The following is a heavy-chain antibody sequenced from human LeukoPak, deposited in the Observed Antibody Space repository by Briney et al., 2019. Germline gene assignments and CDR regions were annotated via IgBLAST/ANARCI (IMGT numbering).Heavy chain of an antibody. Sequence: GGSLRLSCAASGFTFSSYWMHWVRHAPGKGLVWVSRINTDGSSTSYAGSVKGRFTISRDNAKNTLYLQMNSLRAEDTAVYYCAREARREAVFDYWGQGTLVTVSS. J-gene: IGHJ4*02. CDR1: GFTFSSYW. CDR2: INTDGSST. D-gene: IGHD5-24*01. CDR3: AREARREAVFDY. V-gene: IGHV3-74*01.